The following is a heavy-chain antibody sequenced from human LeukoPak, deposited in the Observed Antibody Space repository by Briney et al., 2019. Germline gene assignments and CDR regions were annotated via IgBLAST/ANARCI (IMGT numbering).Heavy chain of an antibody. CDR2: ISYDGSNK. CDR1: GFTFSSYG. D-gene: IGHD1-26*01. V-gene: IGHV3-30-3*01. Sequence: PGRSLRLSCAASGFTFSSYGMHWVRQAPGKGLEWVAVISYDGSNKYYADSVKGRFTISRDNSKNTLYLQMTSLRPEDTAVYYCTRGLGAIRGGWFDSWGQGTLVTVSS. CDR3: TRGLGAIRGGWFDS. J-gene: IGHJ5*01.